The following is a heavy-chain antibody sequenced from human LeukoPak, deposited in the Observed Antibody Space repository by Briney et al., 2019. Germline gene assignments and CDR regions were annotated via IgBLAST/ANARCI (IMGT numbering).Heavy chain of an antibody. CDR2: INHSGST. V-gene: IGHV4-34*01. Sequence: SETLSLTCAVYGGSFSGYYWSWIRQPPGKGLEWIGEINHSGSTNYNPSLKSRVTISVDTSKNQFSLKLSSVTAADTAVYYCAREYYYGSVLDYWGQGTLVTVAS. CDR3: AREYYYGSVLDY. J-gene: IGHJ4*02. D-gene: IGHD3-10*01. CDR1: GGSFSGYY.